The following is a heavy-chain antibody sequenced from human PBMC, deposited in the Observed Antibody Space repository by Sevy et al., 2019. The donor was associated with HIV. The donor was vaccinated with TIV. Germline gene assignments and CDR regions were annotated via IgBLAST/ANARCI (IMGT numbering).Heavy chain of an antibody. J-gene: IGHJ5*02. CDR3: TRNGGAFDNGFDP. CDR2: FSSSGSSI. D-gene: IGHD2-8*01. Sequence: GGSLRLSCAASGFTFSSYSMNWVRQAPGKGLEWVSKFSSSGSSIYYADSVKGRFTISRDNAKNSLNLQMNSLRAEDTAVYYCTRNGGAFDNGFDPWGQGTLVTVSS. CDR1: GFTFSSYS. V-gene: IGHV3-48*04.